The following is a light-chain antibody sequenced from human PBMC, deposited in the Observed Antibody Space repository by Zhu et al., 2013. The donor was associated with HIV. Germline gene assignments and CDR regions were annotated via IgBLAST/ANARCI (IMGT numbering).Light chain of an antibody. J-gene: IGKJ3*01. CDR1: QSFSRN. CDR3: QQSYTTPRT. CDR2: GAS. Sequence: EIVMTQSPATLSVSPGERATLSCRASQSFSRNLAWYQQKPGQAPRLLIYGASTRAAGIPARFSGSGSGTDFTLTISSLQPEDFATYYCQQSYTTPRTFGPGTKVDIK. V-gene: IGKV3-15*01.